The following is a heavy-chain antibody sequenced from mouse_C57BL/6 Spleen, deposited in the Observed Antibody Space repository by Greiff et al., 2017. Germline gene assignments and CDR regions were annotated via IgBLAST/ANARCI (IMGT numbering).Heavy chain of an antibody. J-gene: IGHJ4*01. V-gene: IGHV5-6*01. D-gene: IGHD2-3*01. CDR3: ARHLGGYYEGESGAMDY. Sequence: EVKLVESGGDLVKPGGSLKLSCAASGFTFSSYGMSWVRQTPDKRLEWVATISSGGSYTYCPDSVKGRFTISRDNAKNTLYLQMSSLKSEDTAMYYCARHLGGYYEGESGAMDYWGQGTSVTVAS. CDR1: GFTFSSYG. CDR2: ISSGGSYT.